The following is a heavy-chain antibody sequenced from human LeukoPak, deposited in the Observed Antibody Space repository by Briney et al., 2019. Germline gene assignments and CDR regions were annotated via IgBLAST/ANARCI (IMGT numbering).Heavy chain of an antibody. CDR1: GGSISSGDYY. D-gene: IGHD3-10*01. V-gene: IGHV4-30-4*01. Sequence: SETLSLTCTVSGGSISSGDYYWSWIRQPPGMGLEWIGYIYYSGSTYYNPSLKSRVTISVDTSKNQFSLKLSSVTAADTAVYYCARDPLYYGSGSSPFDYWGQGTLVTVSS. CDR2: IYYSGST. J-gene: IGHJ4*02. CDR3: ARDPLYYGSGSSPFDY.